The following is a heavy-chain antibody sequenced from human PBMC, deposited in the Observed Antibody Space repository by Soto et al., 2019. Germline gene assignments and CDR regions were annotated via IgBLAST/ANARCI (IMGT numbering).Heavy chain of an antibody. V-gene: IGHV4-31*03. CDR2: IYYSGST. CDR1: GGSISSGGYF. D-gene: IGHD6-6*01. Sequence: QVQLQESGPGLVKPSQTLSLTCTVSGGSISSGGYFWSWIRQHPGKGLEWIGFIYYSGSTYYNPSRKSRVTXAXXXSXXQFSLKLSSVTAADTAVYYCAREGAAPYYYSGMDVWGQGTTVTVSS. CDR3: AREGAAPYYYSGMDV. J-gene: IGHJ6*02.